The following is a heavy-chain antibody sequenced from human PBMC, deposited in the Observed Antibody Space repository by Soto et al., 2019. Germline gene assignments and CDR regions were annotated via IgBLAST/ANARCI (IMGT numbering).Heavy chain of an antibody. D-gene: IGHD4-17*01. Sequence: GGSLRLSCAASGFTFSHYFMTWVRQAPGKGLEWVAVISYDGSNKYYADSVKGRFTISRDNSKNTMYLQMNSLSAEDTAVYHCARDQVKGTMTILWGQGTLVTVSS. CDR3: ARDQVKGTMTIL. CDR1: GFTFSHYF. J-gene: IGHJ4*02. V-gene: IGHV3-30*03. CDR2: ISYDGSNK.